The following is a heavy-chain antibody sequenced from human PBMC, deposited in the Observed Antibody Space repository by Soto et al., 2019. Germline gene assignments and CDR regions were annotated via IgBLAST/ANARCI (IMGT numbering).Heavy chain of an antibody. V-gene: IGHV4-30-4*01. CDR1: GGSVGSGEYY. Sequence: QVQLQESGPGLVKPSQTLSLACTVSGGSVGSGEYYYSWIRQPPGKALEWIGYIYDSGITNYTPALKCRVTMSLDRSNNQVSLKLSSVTAADTAVYLFARDVAHGYTENVWGQGTMVTVSS. D-gene: IGHD5-18*01. CDR3: ARDVAHGYTENV. CDR2: IYDSGIT. J-gene: IGHJ3*01.